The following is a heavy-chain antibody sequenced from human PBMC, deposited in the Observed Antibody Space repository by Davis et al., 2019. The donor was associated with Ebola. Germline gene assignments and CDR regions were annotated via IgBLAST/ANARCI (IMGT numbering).Heavy chain of an antibody. Sequence: GESLKISCAASGFSVSRNCMSWVRQAPGKGLEWVSVICGGITTYYSDSVKGRFTVSRDNSKNTVNLQMNSLRLEDTAVYYCARDFSVFGGGSYVYWGQGTLVTVSS. CDR2: ICGGITT. CDR3: ARDFSVFGGGSYVY. J-gene: IGHJ4*02. D-gene: IGHD1-26*01. CDR1: GFSVSRNC. V-gene: IGHV3-53*01.